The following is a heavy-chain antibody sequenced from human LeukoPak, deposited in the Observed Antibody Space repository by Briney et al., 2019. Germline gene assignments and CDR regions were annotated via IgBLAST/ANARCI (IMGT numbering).Heavy chain of an antibody. CDR1: GITLSNYG. V-gene: IGHV3-23*01. D-gene: IGHD3-10*01. J-gene: IGHJ4*02. CDR3: AKRGVVIRVFLVGFHKEAYYFDS. Sequence: GGSLRLSCAVSGITLSNYGMSWVRQAPGKGLEWVAGLSGSGGGTNYADSVQGRFTISRDNPKNTLYLQMNSLRAEDMAVYFCAKRGVVIRVFLVGFHKEAYYFDSWGQGALVTVSS. CDR2: LSGSGGGT.